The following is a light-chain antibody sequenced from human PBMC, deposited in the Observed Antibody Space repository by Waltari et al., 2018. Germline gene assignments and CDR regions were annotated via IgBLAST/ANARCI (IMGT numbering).Light chain of an antibody. CDR1: SSDVGGYNY. CDR2: EVS. J-gene: IGLJ2*01. Sequence: QSALTQPASVSGSHGQSITISCTGTSSDVGGYNYVSWYQQHPGKAPKLMLYEVSNRPSGVSNRFSGSKSGNTASLTISGLQAEDEADYYCSSYTSSSTLVFGGGTKLTVL. CDR3: SSYTSSSTLV. V-gene: IGLV2-14*01.